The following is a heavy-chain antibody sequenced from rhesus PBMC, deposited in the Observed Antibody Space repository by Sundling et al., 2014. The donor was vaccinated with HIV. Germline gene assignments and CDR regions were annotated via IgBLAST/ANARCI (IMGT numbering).Heavy chain of an antibody. J-gene: IGHJ4*01. D-gene: IGHD4-29*01. CDR1: GYSFTSYY. V-gene: IGHV1-200*01. CDR2: INPTNGHT. CDR3: ARGDDGSSPPDY. Sequence: QVQVVQSGAEVKKPGTSVKLPCKASGYSFTSYYIHWVRQGPGQALEWMGWINPTNGHTDYAQKFQDRVSMTRDTSTSTAYMELKSLRSDDTAVYYCARGDDGSSPPDYWGQGVLVTVSS.